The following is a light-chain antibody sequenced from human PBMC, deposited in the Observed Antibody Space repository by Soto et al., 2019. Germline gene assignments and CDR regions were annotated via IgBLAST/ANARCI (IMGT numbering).Light chain of an antibody. V-gene: IGLV2-8*01. CDR1: SSDVGGSNF. CDR2: EVS. Sequence: QSALTQPPSASGSPGQSVTISCTGTSSDVGGSNFVSWYQQHPGKAPKLMIYEVSKRPSGVPARFSGSKSGNTASLTVSGLQAEDEADYYCSSYTSSSTQVFGGGTKLTVL. J-gene: IGLJ2*01. CDR3: SSYTSSSTQV.